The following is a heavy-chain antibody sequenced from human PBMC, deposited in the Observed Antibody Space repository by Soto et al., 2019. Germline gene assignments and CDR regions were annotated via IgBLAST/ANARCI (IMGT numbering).Heavy chain of an antibody. CDR2: ISGSGGST. J-gene: IGHJ4*02. V-gene: IGHV3-23*01. D-gene: IGHD2-15*01. Sequence: PGGSLRLSCAASGFTFSSYAMSWVRQAPGKGLEWVSAISGSGGSTYYADSVKGRFTISRDNSKNTLYLQMNSLRAEDTAVYYCASSRLPVVVAATPDYWGQGTLVTVSS. CDR3: ASSRLPVVVAATPDY. CDR1: GFTFSSYA.